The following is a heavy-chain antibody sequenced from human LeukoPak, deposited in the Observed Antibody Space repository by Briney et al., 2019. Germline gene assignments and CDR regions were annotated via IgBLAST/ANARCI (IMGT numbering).Heavy chain of an antibody. J-gene: IGHJ6*02. Sequence: SVKVSCKASGGTFSSYAISWVRQAPGQGLEWMGRIIPILGIANYAQKFQGRVTITADKSTSTAYMELSSLRSEDTAVYYCARDISSGWLRDVWGQGTTVTVSS. D-gene: IGHD6-19*01. V-gene: IGHV1-69*04. CDR1: GGTFSSYA. CDR2: IIPILGIA. CDR3: ARDISSGWLRDV.